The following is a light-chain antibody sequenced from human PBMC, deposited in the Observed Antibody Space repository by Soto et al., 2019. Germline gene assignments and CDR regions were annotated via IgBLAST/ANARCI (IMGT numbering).Light chain of an antibody. CDR3: AAWDDSLRGRV. J-gene: IGLJ2*01. V-gene: IGLV1-44*01. CDR1: SSNIGSNP. CDR2: SDN. Sequence: QSVLTQPPSASATPGQRVTISCSGGSSNIGSNPVSWYQQLPGTAPKPLIYSDNQRPSGVPDRISGSRSGTSASLAISGLKSEDEAEYYCAAWDDSLRGRVFGGGTKLTVL.